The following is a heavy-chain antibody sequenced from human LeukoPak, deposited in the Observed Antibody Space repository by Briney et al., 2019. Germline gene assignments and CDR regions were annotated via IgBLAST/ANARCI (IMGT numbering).Heavy chain of an antibody. D-gene: IGHD6-6*01. CDR2: IQNDGNNK. CDR3: ARDWGTSSLYLVN. J-gene: IGHJ4*02. CDR1: GFPFSSNG. Sequence: GGSLRLSCAASGFPFSSNGMHWVRQAPGKGLEWVAFIQNDGNNKKYADSVKGRFTISRDNSKNTLYLQMNSLRAEDTAVYYCARDWGTSSLYLVNWGQGTLVTVSS. V-gene: IGHV3-30*02.